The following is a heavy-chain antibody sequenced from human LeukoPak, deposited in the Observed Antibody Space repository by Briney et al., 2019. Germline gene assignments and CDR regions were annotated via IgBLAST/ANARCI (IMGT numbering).Heavy chain of an antibody. CDR1: GGSFSGYY. J-gene: IGHJ6*02. V-gene: IGHV4-34*01. CDR3: ARGDYVLPWFGELLKPSYGMDV. CDR2: INHSGST. D-gene: IGHD3-10*01. Sequence: SETLSLTCAVYGGSFSGYYWSWIRQPPRKGLEWIGEINHSGSTNYNPSLKSRVTISVDTSKNQFSLKLSSAAAADTAGYYWARGDYVLPWFGELLKPSYGMDVWGQGTTVTVSS.